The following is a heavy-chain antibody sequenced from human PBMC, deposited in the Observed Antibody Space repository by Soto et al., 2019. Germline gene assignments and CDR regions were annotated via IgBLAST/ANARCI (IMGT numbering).Heavy chain of an antibody. Sequence: QVQLVESGGGVVQPGRSLRLSCAASGFMFSNHGMHWVRQAPGKGLEWVAVIWSDGNNRYYADSVKGRFTISRDNSKNTVYLQMSGLRGEDTAVYYCVRVDNWNDEASDYWGQGTLVTVSS. D-gene: IGHD1-1*01. V-gene: IGHV3-33*01. CDR1: GFMFSNHG. CDR3: VRVDNWNDEASDY. CDR2: IWSDGNNR. J-gene: IGHJ4*02.